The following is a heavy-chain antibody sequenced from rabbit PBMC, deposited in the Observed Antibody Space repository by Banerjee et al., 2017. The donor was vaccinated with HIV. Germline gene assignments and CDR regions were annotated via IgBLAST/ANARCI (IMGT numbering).Heavy chain of an antibody. CDR3: ARANDSSSGAYNL. Sequence: QEQLVESEGGLVQPGGSLKLSCKASGFDFSSYGVSWVRQAPGKGLEWIGYIDPVFDTTYYASWVNGRFTISSHNAQNTLYLQMTSLTAADTATYFCARANDSSSGAYNLWGPGTLVTVS. J-gene: IGHJ6*01. CDR2: IDPVFDTT. V-gene: IGHV1S47*01. CDR1: GFDFSSYG. D-gene: IGHD1-1*01.